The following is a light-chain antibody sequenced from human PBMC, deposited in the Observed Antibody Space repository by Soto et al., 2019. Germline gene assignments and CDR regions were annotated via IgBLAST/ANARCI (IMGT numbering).Light chain of an antibody. CDR2: DVS. CDR1: SSDVGGYNY. J-gene: IGLJ2*01. Sequence: QSALTQPASVSGSPGQSITISCTGTSSDVGGYNYVSWYQQHPGKAPKLMIYDVSNRPSGVSNRSSGSKSGNTASLTISGLQAEGEADYYCSSYTSSSNVVFGGGTKLTVL. V-gene: IGLV2-14*01. CDR3: SSYTSSSNVV.